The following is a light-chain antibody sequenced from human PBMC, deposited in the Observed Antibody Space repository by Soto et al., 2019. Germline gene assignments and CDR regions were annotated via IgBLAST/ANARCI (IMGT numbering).Light chain of an antibody. Sequence: QSVLTQPASVSGSPGQSITISCTGTSSDVGAYNYVSWYQHHPGRAPKLIIFEVSHRPSGVSDRFSGSKSGNTASLTISGRQTEDEADYYCTSYTRNRNLLFGGGTKVTVL. CDR3: TSYTRNRNLL. CDR2: EVS. V-gene: IGLV2-14*01. CDR1: SSDVGAYNY. J-gene: IGLJ2*01.